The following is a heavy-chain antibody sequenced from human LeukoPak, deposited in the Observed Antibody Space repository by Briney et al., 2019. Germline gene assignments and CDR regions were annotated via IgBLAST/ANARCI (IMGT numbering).Heavy chain of an antibody. J-gene: IGHJ2*01. D-gene: IGHD3-22*01. CDR1: GSSFTDYN. Sequence: VASVKVSCKASGSSFTDYNIHWVRQAPGQGLEWMGWVNANSGGTHYAKNFQGRVTMTRDTSINTAYLEVNSLTSDDTAVYYCARSGDGDSSPLGDWNFDLWGRGTLVTVSS. V-gene: IGHV1-2*02. CDR2: VNANSGGT. CDR3: ARSGDGDSSPLGDWNFDL.